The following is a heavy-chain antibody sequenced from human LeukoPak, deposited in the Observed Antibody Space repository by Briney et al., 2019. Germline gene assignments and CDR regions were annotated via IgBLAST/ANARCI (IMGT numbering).Heavy chain of an antibody. Sequence: ASVKVSCKASGYTFTSYGINWVRQAPGQGLEWMGWMNPNSGDTGYPQKFQGRVTMTRDTSITTAYMGLSSLRSEDTAVYYCARSGFGSGISFDLWGQGTLVTVSS. J-gene: IGHJ5*02. CDR2: MNPNSGDT. V-gene: IGHV1-8*02. CDR1: GYTFTSYG. CDR3: ARSGFGSGISFDL. D-gene: IGHD3-10*01.